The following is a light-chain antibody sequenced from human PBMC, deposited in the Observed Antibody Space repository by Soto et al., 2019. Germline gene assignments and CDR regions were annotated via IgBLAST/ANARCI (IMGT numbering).Light chain of an antibody. V-gene: IGKV3-11*01. CDR2: DAS. J-gene: IGKJ3*01. CDR3: QQRSKWPPIFT. Sequence: ESVLTQSPATLSLSPGERATLSCRASQSVTGYLAWYQQKPGQAPRLLIYDASNRATGIPARFSGSGSGTDFTLTISSLEPEDCAVYYCQQRSKWPPIFTFGPGTKVDFK. CDR1: QSVTGY.